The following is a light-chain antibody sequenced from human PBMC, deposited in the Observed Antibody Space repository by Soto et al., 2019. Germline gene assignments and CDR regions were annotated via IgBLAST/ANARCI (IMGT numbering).Light chain of an antibody. CDR1: QSVGSA. CDR3: QQYKNWPPLT. Sequence: EIVMTQSPATLSVSPGETATLSCRASQSVGSAVAWYQLKPGQAPRLLIVGASIRATGVPGRFSGGGSGTEFTLTISSLQSEDFAVYYCQQYKNWPPLTFGGGTTVEIK. V-gene: IGKV3-15*01. CDR2: GAS. J-gene: IGKJ4*01.